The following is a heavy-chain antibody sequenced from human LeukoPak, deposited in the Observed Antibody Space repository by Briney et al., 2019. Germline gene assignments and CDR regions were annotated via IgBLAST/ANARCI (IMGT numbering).Heavy chain of an antibody. D-gene: IGHD3-10*01. Sequence: GGSLRLSCAASGFTFSSYWMSWVRQAPGKGLEWVANIKQDGSEKYYVDSVKGRFTVSRDNANNSLYLQMNSLRVDDTAVYYCASVGFGESFDYWGRGTLVTVSS. CDR2: IKQDGSEK. CDR3: ASVGFGESFDY. V-gene: IGHV3-7*01. CDR1: GFTFSSYW. J-gene: IGHJ4*02.